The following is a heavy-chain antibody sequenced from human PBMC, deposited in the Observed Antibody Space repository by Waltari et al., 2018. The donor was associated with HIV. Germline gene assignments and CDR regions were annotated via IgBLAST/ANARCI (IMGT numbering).Heavy chain of an antibody. D-gene: IGHD6-13*01. J-gene: IGHJ4*02. V-gene: IGHV3-30*01. CDR3: ARGIAAAGTFDY. CDR1: GFTFSTYA. Sequence: QVQLVDSGGGVVQPGRSLRVSCAAFGFTFSTYAMHWVRQAPGKGLDGVAVISHDGTNKYYADSVKGRFTISRDNSKGTLDLQMNSLRPEDTAVYYCARGIAAAGTFDYWGQGTLVTVSS. CDR2: ISHDGTNK.